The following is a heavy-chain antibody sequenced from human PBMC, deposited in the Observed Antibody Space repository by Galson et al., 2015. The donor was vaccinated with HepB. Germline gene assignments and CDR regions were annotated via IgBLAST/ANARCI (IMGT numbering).Heavy chain of an antibody. Sequence: SLRLSCAVFGFSISHNYMSWVRQAPGKGLEWVSTIYSAGTTYYADSVKGRFTLSKDNSKNTLFLQATSPRVEDTATYYCTSQYCSSGSCYFDFWGQGSPVTVSS. D-gene: IGHD2-15*01. CDR1: GFSISHNY. CDR2: IYSAGTT. J-gene: IGHJ4*02. CDR3: TSQYCSSGSCYFDF. V-gene: IGHV3-53*01.